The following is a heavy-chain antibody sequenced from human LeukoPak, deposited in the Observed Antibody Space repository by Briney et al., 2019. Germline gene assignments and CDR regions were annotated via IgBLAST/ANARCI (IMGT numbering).Heavy chain of an antibody. CDR3: ARATCSGGSCYDY. CDR2: ISSNGGST. J-gene: IGHJ4*02. V-gene: IGHV3-64*01. CDR1: GFTFSSYA. Sequence: GGSLRLSCAASGFTFSSYAMHWVRQAPGEGLEYVSAISSNGGSTYYANSVKGRFTISRDNSKNTPYLQMGSLRAEDMAVYYCARATCSGGSCYDYWGQGTLVIVSS. D-gene: IGHD2-15*01.